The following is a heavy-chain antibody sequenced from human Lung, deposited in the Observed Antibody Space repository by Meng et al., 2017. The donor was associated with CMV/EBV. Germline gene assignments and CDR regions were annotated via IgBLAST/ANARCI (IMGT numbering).Heavy chain of an antibody. Sequence: GGSLRLXCAASGFSFSSYGMQWVRQAPGKGLEWVAFIRYDGSNKYYVDSVKGRFTISRDNSKNMLYLQMNSLRVADTAVYYCAKDDSAYFDFRSGYSTPPDYWGQGTLVTVSS. CDR2: IRYDGSNK. V-gene: IGHV3-30*02. J-gene: IGHJ4*02. D-gene: IGHD3-3*01. CDR3: AKDDSAYFDFRSGYSTPPDY. CDR1: GFSFSSYG.